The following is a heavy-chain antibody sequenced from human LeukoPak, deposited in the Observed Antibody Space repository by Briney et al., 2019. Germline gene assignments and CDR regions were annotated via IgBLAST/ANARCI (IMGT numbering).Heavy chain of an antibody. Sequence: ASVKVSCKASGYTFTTYGISWVRQAPGQGPEWMGWINAYNDNRNYAQNLQGRVTMTTDTSTTTAYMELRSLRSDDTAVYYCARNRPPPRSCTNGVCYFADYYYYYMDVWGKGTTVTVSS. CDR2: INAYNDNR. J-gene: IGHJ6*03. V-gene: IGHV1-18*01. CDR1: GYTFTTYG. D-gene: IGHD2-8*01. CDR3: ARNRPPPRSCTNGVCYFADYYYYYMDV.